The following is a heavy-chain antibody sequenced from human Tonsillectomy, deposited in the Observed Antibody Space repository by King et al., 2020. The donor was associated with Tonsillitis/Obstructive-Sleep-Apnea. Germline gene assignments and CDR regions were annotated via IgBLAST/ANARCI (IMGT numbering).Heavy chain of an antibody. J-gene: IGHJ3*02. Sequence: MQLQESGPGLVKTSGTLSLTCTGSGGSISSYYWSWGGPPPGKGLEWVGYIYYRGSTNYNPSLNSRVTISIDKSKNQFSLNLSSVTAADTAVYYCARDMELEAGGDAFDIWGQGTMVTVSS. D-gene: IGHD3-10*01. V-gene: IGHV4-59*01. CDR2: IYYRGST. CDR1: GGSISSYY. CDR3: ARDMELEAGGDAFDI.